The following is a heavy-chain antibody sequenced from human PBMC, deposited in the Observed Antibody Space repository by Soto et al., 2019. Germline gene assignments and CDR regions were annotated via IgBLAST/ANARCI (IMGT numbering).Heavy chain of an antibody. D-gene: IGHD3-10*01. Sequence: QVQLVQSGAEVKKPGASVKVSCKASGYTFTSYGISWVRQAPGQGLEWMGWISAYNGNTNYAQKRQGRVTMTTDTPPSPAHRELRSLSSDATAVYYCARYGSGLRHYYYGMDVWGPGTPVTVSS. CDR1: GYTFTSYG. J-gene: IGHJ6*02. V-gene: IGHV1-18*01. CDR3: ARYGSGLRHYYYGMDV. CDR2: ISAYNGNT.